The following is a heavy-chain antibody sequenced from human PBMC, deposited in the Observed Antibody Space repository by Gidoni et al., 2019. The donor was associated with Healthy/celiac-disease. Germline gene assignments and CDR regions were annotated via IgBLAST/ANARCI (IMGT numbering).Heavy chain of an antibody. D-gene: IGHD3-10*01. V-gene: IGHV3-23*01. Sequence: EVQLLESGGGLVQPGGSLRLSCAASGFTFSSYAMSWVRQAPGQGLEWVSAISGSGGSTYYADSVKGRFTISRDNSKNTLYLQMNSLRAEDTAVYYCAARITMVRGPGFDYWGQGILVTVSS. CDR1: GFTFSSYA. CDR2: ISGSGGST. CDR3: AARITMVRGPGFDY. J-gene: IGHJ4*02.